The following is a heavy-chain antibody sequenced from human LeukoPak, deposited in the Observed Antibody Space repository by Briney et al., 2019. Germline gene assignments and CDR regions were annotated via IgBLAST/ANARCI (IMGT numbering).Heavy chain of an antibody. CDR3: ARAYYDFWSGYCDY. CDR1: GFTFSSYA. Sequence: PGRSLRLSCAASGFTFSSYAMHWVRQAPGKGLEWVSSISSSSSYIYYADSVKGRFTISRDNAKNSLYLQMNSLRAEDTAVYYCARAYYDFWSGYCDYWGQGTLVTVSS. CDR2: ISSSSSYI. V-gene: IGHV3-21*01. D-gene: IGHD3-3*01. J-gene: IGHJ4*02.